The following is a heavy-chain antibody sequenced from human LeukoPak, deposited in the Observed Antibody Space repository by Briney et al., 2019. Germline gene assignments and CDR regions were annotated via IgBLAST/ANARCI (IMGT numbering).Heavy chain of an antibody. J-gene: IGHJ4*02. CDR1: GYTFTSYY. CDR3: ARDSSYYYDSSGYPSDY. V-gene: IGHV1-46*01. D-gene: IGHD3-22*01. CDR2: VNPSGGST. Sequence: ASVKVSCKASGYTFTSYYMHWVRQAPGQGLEWMGIVNPSGGSTSYAQKFQGRVTMTRDTSTSTAYMELSSLRSEDTAVYYCARDSSYYYDSSGYPSDYWGQGTLVTVSS.